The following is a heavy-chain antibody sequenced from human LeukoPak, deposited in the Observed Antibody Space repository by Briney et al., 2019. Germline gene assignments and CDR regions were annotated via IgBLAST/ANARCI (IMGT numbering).Heavy chain of an antibody. D-gene: IGHD6-13*01. CDR3: ARRGIAAAAKTPGYWFDL. V-gene: IGHV4-39*01. Sequence: SETLSLTCTVSGGSISSSDYYWGWIRQPRGRGREWIESIYYSGSTYYNPSLKSRVTISVDPSNNQFSLKLSSVTAADTAVYYCARRGIAAAAKTPGYWFDLWGQGTLVTVSS. CDR1: GGSISSSDYY. CDR2: IYYSGST. J-gene: IGHJ5*02.